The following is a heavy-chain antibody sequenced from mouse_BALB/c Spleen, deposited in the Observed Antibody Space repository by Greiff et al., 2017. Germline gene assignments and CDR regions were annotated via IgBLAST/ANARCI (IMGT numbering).Heavy chain of an antibody. CDR3: ARSGYYGSSYWYFDV. V-gene: IGHV1-80*01. J-gene: IGHJ1*01. CDR2: IYPGDGDT. Sequence: VQRVESGAELVRPGSSVKISCKASGYAFSSYWMNWVKQRPGQGLEWIGQIYPGDGDTNYNGKFKGKATLTADKSSSTAYMQLSSLTSEDSAVYFCARSGYYGSSYWYFDVWGAGTTVTVSS. D-gene: IGHD1-1*01. CDR1: GYAFSSYW.